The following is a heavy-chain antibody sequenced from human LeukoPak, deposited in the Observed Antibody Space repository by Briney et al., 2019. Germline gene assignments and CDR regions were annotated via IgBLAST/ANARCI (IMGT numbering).Heavy chain of an antibody. J-gene: IGHJ3*02. D-gene: IGHD3-22*01. CDR1: GFTFSSYS. CDR3: ARDFYNGSSGYYFGAFDI. Sequence: PGGSLRLSCAASGFTFSSYSMNWVRQAPGKGLEWVSSISSSSSYIYYADSVKGRFTISRDNAKNSLYLQMNSLRAEDTAVYYCARDFYNGSSGYYFGAFDIWGQGTMVTVSS. CDR2: ISSSSSYI. V-gene: IGHV3-21*01.